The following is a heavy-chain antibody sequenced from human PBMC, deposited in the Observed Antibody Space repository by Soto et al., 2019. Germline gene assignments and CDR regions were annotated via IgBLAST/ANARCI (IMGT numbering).Heavy chain of an antibody. D-gene: IGHD3-3*02. CDR2: ISYSGST. Sequence: SETLSLTCTVSGGSISSDSYYWGWIRQSPEKGLEWIASISYSGSTYYNPTLKSRLIISVDTSKSQFSLKLSSVTAADTAVYYCTTQGLGFLPGPVDVWGKGTTVTLSS. CDR1: GGSISSDSYY. CDR3: TTQGLGFLPGPVDV. J-gene: IGHJ6*04. V-gene: IGHV4-39*01.